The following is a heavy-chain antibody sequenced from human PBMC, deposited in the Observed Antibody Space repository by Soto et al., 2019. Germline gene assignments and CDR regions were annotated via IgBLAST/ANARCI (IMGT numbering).Heavy chain of an antibody. V-gene: IGHV5-10-1*01. CDR1: GYSFTSYW. J-gene: IGHJ6*02. Sequence: LKISCKGSGYSFTSYWISWVRQMPGKGLEWMGRIDPSDSYTNYSPSFQGHVTISADKSISTAYLQWSSLKASDTAMYYCARIAGLDSSSLTHLPYYYYGMDVWGQGTTVTVSS. CDR2: IDPSDSYT. D-gene: IGHD6-6*01. CDR3: ARIAGLDSSSLTHLPYYYYGMDV.